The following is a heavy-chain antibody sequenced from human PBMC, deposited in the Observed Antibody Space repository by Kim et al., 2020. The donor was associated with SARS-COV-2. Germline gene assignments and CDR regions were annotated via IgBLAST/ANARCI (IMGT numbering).Heavy chain of an antibody. D-gene: IGHD5-18*01. CDR3: ARGVQLWYNWFDP. J-gene: IGHJ5*02. V-gene: IGHV4-34*01. CDR1: GGSFSGYY. CDR2: INHSGST. Sequence: SETLSLTCAVYGGSFSGYYWSWIRQPPGKGLEWIGEINHSGSTNYNPSLKSRVTISVDTSKNQFSLKLSSVTAADTAVYYCARGVQLWYNWFDPGAREP.